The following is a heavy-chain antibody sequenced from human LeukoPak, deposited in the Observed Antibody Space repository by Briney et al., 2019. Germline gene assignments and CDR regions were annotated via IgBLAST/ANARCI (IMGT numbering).Heavy chain of an antibody. Sequence: PSETLSLTCTVSGGSISSSSYYWGWIRQPPGKGLEWIGSIYYSGSTYYNPSLKSRVTISVDTSKNQFSLKLSSVTAADTAVYYCARALSYYGSGSSPLADYWGQGTLVTVSS. CDR1: GGSISSSSYY. D-gene: IGHD3-10*01. CDR2: IYYSGST. J-gene: IGHJ4*02. CDR3: ARALSYYGSGSSPLADY. V-gene: IGHV4-39*07.